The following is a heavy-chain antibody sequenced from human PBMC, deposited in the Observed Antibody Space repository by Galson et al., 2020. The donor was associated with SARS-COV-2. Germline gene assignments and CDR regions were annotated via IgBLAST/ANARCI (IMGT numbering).Heavy chain of an antibody. Sequence: SVKVSCKASGYTFTSYYMHWVRQAPGQGLEWMGIINPSGGTTTYAQKFQGRLTMTRDTSASTVFMELSSLRSEDTAVYYCARENDYYYSGGDYWGQGTLVTVSS. V-gene: IGHV1-46*01. J-gene: IGHJ4*02. CDR2: INPSGGTT. CDR3: ARENDYYYSGGDY. CDR1: GYTFTSYY. D-gene: IGHD3-22*01.